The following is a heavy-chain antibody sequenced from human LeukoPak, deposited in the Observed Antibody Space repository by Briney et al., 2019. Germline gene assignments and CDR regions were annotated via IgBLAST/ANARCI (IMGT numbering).Heavy chain of an antibody. CDR3: VRVGRSETLDY. V-gene: IGHV3-72*01. CDR1: GFTFSDHY. CDR2: SRNKANSYTT. J-gene: IGHJ4*02. Sequence: GGPLRLSCAASGFTFSDHYMDWVRQPPGKGLEWIGRSRNKANSYTTEYAASVKGRFTISRDDSKNSLYLQMNSLKTEDTAVYHCVRVGRSETLDYWGQGTLVTVSS.